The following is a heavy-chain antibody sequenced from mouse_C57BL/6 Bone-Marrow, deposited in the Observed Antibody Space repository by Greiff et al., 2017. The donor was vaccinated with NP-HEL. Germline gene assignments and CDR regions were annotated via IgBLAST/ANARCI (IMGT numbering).Heavy chain of an antibody. CDR3: ARSGEVTTRFAY. D-gene: IGHD2-2*01. V-gene: IGHV1-4*01. J-gene: IGHJ3*01. CDR2: INPSSGYT. Sequence: VQLQQSGAELARPGASVKMSCKASGYTFTSYTMHWVKQRPGQGLEWIGYINPSSGYTKYNQKFKDKATLTADKSSSTAYMQLSSLTSEDSAVYYGARSGEVTTRFAYWGQGTLVTVSA. CDR1: GYTFTSYT.